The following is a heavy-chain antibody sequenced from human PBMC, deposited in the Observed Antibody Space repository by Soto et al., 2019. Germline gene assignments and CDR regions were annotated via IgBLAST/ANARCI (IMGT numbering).Heavy chain of an antibody. CDR3: ARDPFSVGKYFQQQLTSNWFDP. D-gene: IGHD6-13*01. J-gene: IGHJ5*02. Sequence: GGSLRLSCAASGFTFSSYSMNWVRQAPGKGLEWVSSISSSSSYIYYADSVKGRFTISRDNAKNSLYLQMNSLRAEDTAVYYCARDPFSVGKYFQQQLTSNWFDPWGQGTLVTVSS. CDR1: GFTFSSYS. V-gene: IGHV3-21*01. CDR2: ISSSSSYI.